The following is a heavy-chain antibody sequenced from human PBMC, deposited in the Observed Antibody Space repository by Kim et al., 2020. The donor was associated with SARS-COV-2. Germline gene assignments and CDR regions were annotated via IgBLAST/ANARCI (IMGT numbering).Heavy chain of an antibody. V-gene: IGHV3-43D*03. CDR2: ISWDGGTT. D-gene: IGHD6-19*01. CDR1: GFTFDDYA. Sequence: GGSLRLSCAASGFTFDDYAMHWVRQAPGKGLEWVSLISWDGGTTYYTDSVKGRFTISRDNSKDSLYLQMNSLRPEDTALYYCAKEAVAGTRLFYYFDYWG. CDR3: AKEAVAGTRLFYYFDY. J-gene: IGHJ4*01.